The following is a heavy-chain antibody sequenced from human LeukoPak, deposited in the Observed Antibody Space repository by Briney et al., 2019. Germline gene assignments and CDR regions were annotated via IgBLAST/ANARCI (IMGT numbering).Heavy chain of an antibody. CDR3: AREGISRNWFDP. CDR2: IYYSGST. J-gene: IGHJ5*02. D-gene: IGHD3-3*02. V-gene: IGHV4-59*12. CDR1: GGSISSYY. Sequence: SETLSLTCTVSGGSISSYYWSWIRQPPGKGLEWIGYIYYSGSTNYNPSLKSRVTISVDTSKNQFSLKLSSVTAADTAVYYCAREGISRNWFDPWGQGTLVTVSS.